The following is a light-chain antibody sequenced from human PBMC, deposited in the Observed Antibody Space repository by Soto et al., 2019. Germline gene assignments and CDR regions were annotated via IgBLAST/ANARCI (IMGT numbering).Light chain of an antibody. CDR2: AAS. J-gene: IGKJ5*01. V-gene: IGKV1-39*01. Sequence: DIQMTQSPSSLSASVGARVTISCRASQSISTYLNWYQQKPGKAPKLLIYAASNLQSGVPSRFSGSGSGTDFTLTINSLQPEDFATYYCQQSYSIPITFGQGTRLEIK. CDR3: QQSYSIPIT. CDR1: QSISTY.